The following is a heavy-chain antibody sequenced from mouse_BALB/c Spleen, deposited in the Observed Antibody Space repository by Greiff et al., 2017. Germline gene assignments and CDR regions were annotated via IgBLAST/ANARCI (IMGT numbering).Heavy chain of an antibody. CDR3: ALSLSQCAY. D-gene: IGHD1-1*02. CDR1: GYSITSDYA. Sequence: EVQLQQSGPGLVKPSQSLSLTCTVTGYSITSDYAWNWIRQFPGNKLEWMGYISYSGSTSYNPSLKSRISITRDTSKNQFFLQLNSVTTEDTATYYCALSLSQCAYWGQGTLVTVSA. V-gene: IGHV3-2*02. CDR2: ISYSGST. J-gene: IGHJ3*01.